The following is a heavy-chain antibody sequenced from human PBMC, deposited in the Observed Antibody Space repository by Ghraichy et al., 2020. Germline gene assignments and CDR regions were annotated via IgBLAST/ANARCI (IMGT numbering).Heavy chain of an antibody. CDR2: INHSGST. V-gene: IGHV4-34*01. J-gene: IGHJ4*02. D-gene: IGHD3-22*01. CDR1: GGSFSGYY. CDR3: ARGRSGGSSGYYYDY. Sequence: SETLSLTCAVYGGSFSGYYWSWIRQPPGKGLEWIGEINHSGSTNYNQSLKSRVTISVDTSKNQFSLKLSSVTAADTAVYYCARGRSGGSSGYYYDYWGQGTLVTVSS.